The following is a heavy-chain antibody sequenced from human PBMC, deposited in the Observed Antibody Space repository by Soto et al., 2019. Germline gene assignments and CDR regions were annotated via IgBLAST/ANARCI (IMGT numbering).Heavy chain of an antibody. CDR2: IHYSGCT. CDR3: AAKDSGGYYAEY. V-gene: IGHV4-39*01. Sequence: QLQLQESGPGLVKPSETLSLTCTVSGDSVTISDYYWGWIRQPTGKGLEWIGSIHYSGCTYYNLPLKSRVTISGETSKKQFSLKRTAVTAADSAVYYCAAKDSGGYYAEYWGQGTLVTVSA. CDR1: GDSVTISDYY. J-gene: IGHJ4*02. D-gene: IGHD3-22*01.